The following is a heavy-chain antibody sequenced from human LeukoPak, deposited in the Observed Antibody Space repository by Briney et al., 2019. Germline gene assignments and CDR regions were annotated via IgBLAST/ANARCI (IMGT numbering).Heavy chain of an antibody. CDR1: GFTFSNYW. D-gene: IGHD3-3*01. CDR2: IISDGSST. V-gene: IGHV3-74*01. Sequence: GGSLRLSCAASGFTFSNYWMHWVRQAPGKGLVWVSRIISDGSSTSFADSVKGRFTISRDNAKNTLYLQMNSLRADDTAVYFCARGESGSSLDSLGQGTLVTVSP. J-gene: IGHJ4*02. CDR3: ARGESGSSLDS.